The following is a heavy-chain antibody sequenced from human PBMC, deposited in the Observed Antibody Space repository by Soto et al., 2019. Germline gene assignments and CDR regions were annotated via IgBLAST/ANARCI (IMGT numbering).Heavy chain of an antibody. CDR1: GFTFSSYG. D-gene: IGHD3-9*01. CDR2: ISYDGSNK. J-gene: IGHJ3*02. V-gene: IGHV3-30*03. Sequence: SLRLSCAASGFTFSSYGMHWVRQAPGKGLEWVAVISYDGSNKYYADSVKGRFTISRDNSKNTLYLQMNSLRAEDTAVYYCARDYYDILTGYYDAFDIWGQGTMVTVSS. CDR3: ARDYYDILTGYYDAFDI.